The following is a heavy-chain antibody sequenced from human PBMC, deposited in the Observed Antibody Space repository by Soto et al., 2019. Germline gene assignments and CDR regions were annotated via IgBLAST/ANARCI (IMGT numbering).Heavy chain of an antibody. Sequence: GASVKVSCKTSGYNFTNFDINWVRQAPGRGLVWMGWMNPSSGETGPAQNFQGRVTMTRDISTRTFFMQLTSLRSEDTAIYYCARLAEYCNGIKCYSNFDFWGRGTQVTVSS. CDR3: ARLAEYCNGIKCYSNFDF. J-gene: IGHJ4*01. D-gene: IGHD2-15*01. CDR2: MNPSSGET. V-gene: IGHV1-8*01. CDR1: GYNFTNFD.